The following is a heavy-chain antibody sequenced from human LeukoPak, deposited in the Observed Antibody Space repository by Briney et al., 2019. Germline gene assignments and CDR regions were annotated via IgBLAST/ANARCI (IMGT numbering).Heavy chain of an antibody. CDR1: GFIFSSYG. Sequence: PGGSLRLSCAASGFIFSSYGMSWVRQAPGKGLEWVSGINWNGDITGYADSVKGRFTISRDNSKNTLYLQMNSLRAEDTAVYYCAKGHSGYGYYNWFDPWGQGTLVTVSS. CDR2: INWNGDIT. V-gene: IGHV3-20*04. D-gene: IGHD5-18*01. J-gene: IGHJ5*02. CDR3: AKGHSGYGYYNWFDP.